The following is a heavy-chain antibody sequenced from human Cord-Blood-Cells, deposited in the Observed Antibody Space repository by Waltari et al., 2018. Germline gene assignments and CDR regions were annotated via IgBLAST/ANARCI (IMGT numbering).Heavy chain of an antibody. CDR3: ARASYGDYGNYYYYGMDV. CDR1: GCTFSSHG. Sequence: QVQLVESGGGVVKPGRSLRLSCAASGCTFSSHGMHRVRRAPGNGLEWVAVIWYDGSNKYYADSVKGRFTISRDNSKNTLYLQMNSLRAEDTAVYYCARASYGDYGNYYYYGMDVWGQGTTVTVSS. J-gene: IGHJ6*02. CDR2: IWYDGSNK. V-gene: IGHV3-33*01. D-gene: IGHD4-17*01.